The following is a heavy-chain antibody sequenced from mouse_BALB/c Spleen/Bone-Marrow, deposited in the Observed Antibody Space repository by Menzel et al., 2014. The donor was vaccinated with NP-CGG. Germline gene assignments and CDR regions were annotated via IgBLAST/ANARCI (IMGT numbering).Heavy chain of an antibody. J-gene: IGHJ4*01. CDR1: GYSFTGYT. D-gene: IGHD1-1*01. CDR3: ARLLLCYYAMDY. CDR2: INPYNGGT. V-gene: IGHV1-25*01. Sequence: VQLQQSGPELVKPGASMKISCKASGYSFTGYTMNWVKQSHGKNLEWIGPINPYNGGTNYNQKFKDKATLTVDRSSGTAYMELLSLTSEDSAVYYCARLLLCYYAMDYWGQGTSVTVSS.